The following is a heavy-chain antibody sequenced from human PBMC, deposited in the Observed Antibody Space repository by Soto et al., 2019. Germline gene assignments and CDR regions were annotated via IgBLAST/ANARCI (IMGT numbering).Heavy chain of an antibody. J-gene: IGHJ3*02. CDR1: GGTFSSYA. D-gene: IGHD2-21*01. Sequence: GASVKVSCKASGGTFSSYAISWVRQAPGQGLEWMGGIIPIFGTASYAQKFQGRITMTRDTSTSTVHMELSSLRSEDTAAYFCTRVTIAGARNGFDIWSQGTMVTVSS. V-gene: IGHV1-69*05. CDR2: IIPIFGTA. CDR3: TRVTIAGARNGFDI.